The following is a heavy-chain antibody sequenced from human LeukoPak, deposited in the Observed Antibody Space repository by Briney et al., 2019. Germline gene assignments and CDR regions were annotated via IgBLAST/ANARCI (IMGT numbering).Heavy chain of an antibody. V-gene: IGHV4-39*01. CDR3: ARHRSTGDYYGSVPYY. J-gene: IGHJ4*02. CDR2: IYYSGST. D-gene: IGHD3-10*01. CDR1: GGSISSSSYY. Sequence: PSETLSLTCTVSGGSISSSSYYWGWIRQPPGKGLEWIGTIYYSGSTYYNPSLKSRVTISVDTPKNQFSLKLSSVTAADTAVYYCARHRSTGDYYGSVPYYWGQGTLVTVSS.